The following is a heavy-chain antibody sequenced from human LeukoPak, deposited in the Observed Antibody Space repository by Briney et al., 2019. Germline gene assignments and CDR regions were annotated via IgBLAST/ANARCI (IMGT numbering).Heavy chain of an antibody. CDR1: GGTFSSYA. CDR3: ARVSSEYSSSWYQTPGLAWFDP. Sequence: SVKVSCKASGGTFSSYAISWVRQAPGQGLEWMGRIIPILGIANYAQKFQGRVTITADKSTSTAYMELSSLRSEDTAVYYCARVSSEYSSSWYQTPGLAWFDPWGQGTLVTVSS. D-gene: IGHD6-13*01. J-gene: IGHJ5*02. CDR2: IIPILGIA. V-gene: IGHV1-69*04.